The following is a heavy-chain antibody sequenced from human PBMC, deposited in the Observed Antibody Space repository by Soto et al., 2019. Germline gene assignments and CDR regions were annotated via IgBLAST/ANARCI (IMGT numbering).Heavy chain of an antibody. CDR2: IYHSGTT. CDR1: GGSISSGGYY. V-gene: IGHV4-31*03. CDR3: ARVRGNQLVGWFDP. Sequence: QVQLQESGPGLVKPSQTLSLTCTVSGGSISSGGYYWSWIRQHPGKGLEWIGYIYHSGTTYYNPSLKGRVTLSGGTSKNPFPPKLNPVTGADTAGYYCARVRGNQLVGWFDPWGQGTLVTVSS. D-gene: IGHD2-2*01. J-gene: IGHJ5*02.